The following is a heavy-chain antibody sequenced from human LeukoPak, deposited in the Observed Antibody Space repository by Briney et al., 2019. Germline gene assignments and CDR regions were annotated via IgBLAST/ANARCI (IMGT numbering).Heavy chain of an antibody. CDR1: GYTFTGYY. V-gene: IGHV1-2*02. CDR3: AGDSSGWSVFYY. Sequence: ASVKVSCKASGYTFTGYYMHWVRQAPGQGLEWMGWINPNSGGTNYAQKFQGRVTMTRDTSISTAYMELSRLRSDDTAVYYCAGDSSGWSVFYYWGQGTLVTVSS. CDR2: INPNSGGT. J-gene: IGHJ4*02. D-gene: IGHD6-19*01.